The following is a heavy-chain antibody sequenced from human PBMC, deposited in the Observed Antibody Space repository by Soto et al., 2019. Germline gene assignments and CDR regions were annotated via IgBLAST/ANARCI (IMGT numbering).Heavy chain of an antibody. CDR1: GGSISSSDYY. CDR2: ISYGGYT. J-gene: IGHJ4*02. CDR3: ARHRRETGTYAQPLDY. D-gene: IGHD1-1*01. V-gene: IGHV4-39*01. Sequence: SETLSLPCTVSGGSISSSDYYWGWLRQSPGKGLEWIGAISYGGYTYHNPSLRRRGPISEGQSKSQFFLDLTSVTAADTAVYYCARHRRETGTYAQPLDYWGQGTLVTVSS.